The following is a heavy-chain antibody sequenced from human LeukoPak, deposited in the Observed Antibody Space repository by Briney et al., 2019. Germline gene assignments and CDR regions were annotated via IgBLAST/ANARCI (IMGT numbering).Heavy chain of an antibody. V-gene: IGHV1-18*01. CDR2: ISAYNGNT. Sequence: ASVKVSCKASGYTFTSYGISWVRQAPGQGLEWMGWISAYNGNTNYAQKLQGRVTMTTDTSTSTAYMELRSLRSDDTAVYYCARDGEAVAGTSLGHFQHWGQGTLVTVSS. CDR3: ARDGEAVAGTSLGHFQH. J-gene: IGHJ1*01. D-gene: IGHD6-19*01. CDR1: GYTFTSYG.